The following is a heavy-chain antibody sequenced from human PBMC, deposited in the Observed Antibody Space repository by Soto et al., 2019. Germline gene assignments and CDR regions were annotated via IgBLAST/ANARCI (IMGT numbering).Heavy chain of an antibody. Sequence: EVQLLESGGGLVQPGGSLRLSCAASGFTFSSYAMSWVRQAPGKGLEWVSAISGSGGSTYYADSVKGRFTISRDNSKNTLYLQMNSLRAEDTAVYYCAKQIYGDDNLAYYYYYMDVWGKGTTVTVSS. CDR1: GFTFSSYA. CDR3: AKQIYGDDNLAYYYYYMDV. J-gene: IGHJ6*03. CDR2: ISGSGGST. V-gene: IGHV3-23*01. D-gene: IGHD4-17*01.